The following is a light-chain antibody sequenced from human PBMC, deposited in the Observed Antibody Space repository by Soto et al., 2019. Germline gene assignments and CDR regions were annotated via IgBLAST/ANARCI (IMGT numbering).Light chain of an antibody. CDR3: SSYTSSNTFYV. CDR2: QVS. CDR1: SSDVGGYYY. Sequence: QSALTQPASVSGSPGQSITISCTGTSSDVGGYYYVSWYQHHPGKAPKLMTYQVSNRPSGVSNRFSDSKSGNTASLTISGLQAEDEADYYCSSYTSSNTFYVFGTGTKVTVL. J-gene: IGLJ1*01. V-gene: IGLV2-14*01.